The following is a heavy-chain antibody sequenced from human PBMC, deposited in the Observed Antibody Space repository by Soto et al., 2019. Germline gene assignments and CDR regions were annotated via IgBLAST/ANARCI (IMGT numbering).Heavy chain of an antibody. J-gene: IGHJ6*02. CDR3: ARIGVYDFWSGPTLYYGMDV. V-gene: IGHV4-59*01. CDR1: GGSISSYY. Sequence: SETLSLTCTVSGGSISSYYWSWIRQPPGKGLEWIGYIYYSGSTNYNPSLKSRVTISVGTSKNQFSLKLSSVTAADTAVYYCARIGVYDFWSGPTLYYGMDVWGQGTTVTVSS. CDR2: IYYSGST. D-gene: IGHD3-3*01.